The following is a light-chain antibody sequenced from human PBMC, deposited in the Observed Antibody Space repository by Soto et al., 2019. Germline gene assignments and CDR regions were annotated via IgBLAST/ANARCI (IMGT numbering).Light chain of an antibody. CDR3: QQYGRSPLT. V-gene: IGKV3-20*01. J-gene: IGKJ5*01. Sequence: ILLTQSPCTLSLSPGERATLSCRATQSVSSNYLAWYQQTAGQAPRLLIYGASSRATGIPDRFSGSGSGTDFTLTISRLEPEDFAVYYCQQYGRSPLTFGQGTRLEIK. CDR1: QSVSSNY. CDR2: GAS.